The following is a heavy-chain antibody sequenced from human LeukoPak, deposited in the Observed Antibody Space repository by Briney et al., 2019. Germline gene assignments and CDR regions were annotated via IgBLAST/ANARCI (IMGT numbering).Heavy chain of an antibody. CDR3: ARIDYDILTGYS. Sequence: SETLSLTCTVSGGSISSSNYYWGWIRQXXXXGLEWIGSMFYSGSTYYNPSLKSRVTISADMSKNQFSLKLSSVTAADTAVYYCARIDYDILTGYSWGQGTLVTVSS. CDR2: MFYSGST. CDR1: GGSISSSNYY. J-gene: IGHJ5*02. D-gene: IGHD3-9*01. V-gene: IGHV4-39*01.